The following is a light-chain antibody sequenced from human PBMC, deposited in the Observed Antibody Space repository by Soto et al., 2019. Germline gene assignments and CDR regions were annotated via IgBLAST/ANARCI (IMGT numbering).Light chain of an antibody. CDR3: QSYDSSLSWV. J-gene: IGLJ3*02. CDR1: SSNIGAGYD. V-gene: IGLV1-40*01. Sequence: QPVLTQPPSVSGAPGQRVTISCTGSSSNIGAGYDVHWYQQLPGTAPKLLIYGNSNRSSGVPDRFSGSKSGTSASLAITGLQAEDEADYYCQSYDSSLSWVFGGGTKLTVL. CDR2: GNS.